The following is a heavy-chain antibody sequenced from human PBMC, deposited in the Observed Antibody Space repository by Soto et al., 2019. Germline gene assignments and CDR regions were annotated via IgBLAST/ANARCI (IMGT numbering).Heavy chain of an antibody. CDR1: RYTFTGYY. CDR2: IDPDSGDT. CDR3: ARSHSAYYYYGMDA. Sequence: VQSGTEMTTPGASVKVTCKTSRYTFTGYYMHLVRQAPGRGLEWMGWIDPDSGDTNYLQKFQGRVTMTRDTSSATAYLEVSGLRRDDTAIYYCARSHSAYYYYGMDAWGQGTAVSVSS. V-gene: IGHV1-2*02. J-gene: IGHJ6*02.